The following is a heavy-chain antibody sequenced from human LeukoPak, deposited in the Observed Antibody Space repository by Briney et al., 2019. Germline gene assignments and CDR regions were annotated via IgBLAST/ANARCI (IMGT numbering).Heavy chain of an antibody. J-gene: IGHJ4*02. CDR3: AKDISSSWCEVGLADY. CDR1: GFTFSSYG. D-gene: IGHD6-13*01. V-gene: IGHV3-33*06. Sequence: GGSLRLSCAASGFTFSSYGMHWVRQAPGKGLEWVAVIWYDGSNKYYADSVKGRFTISRDNSKNTLYLQMNSLRAEDTAVYYCAKDISSSWCEVGLADYWGQGTLVTVSS. CDR2: IWYDGSNK.